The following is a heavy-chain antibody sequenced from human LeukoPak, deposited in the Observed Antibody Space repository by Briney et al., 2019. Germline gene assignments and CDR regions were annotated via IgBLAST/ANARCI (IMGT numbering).Heavy chain of an antibody. CDR1: GFTFSSYE. CDR2: ISSSGSPI. D-gene: IGHD1-1*01. V-gene: IGHV3-48*03. CDR3: ARGSVQLEGQDYYYYGMDV. Sequence: GGSLRLSCAASGFTFSSYEMNWVRQAPGKGPEWVSYISSSGSPIYYADSVKGRFTISRDNAKNSLYLQMNSLRAEDTAVYYCARGSVQLEGQDYYYYGMDVWGQGTTVTVPS. J-gene: IGHJ6*02.